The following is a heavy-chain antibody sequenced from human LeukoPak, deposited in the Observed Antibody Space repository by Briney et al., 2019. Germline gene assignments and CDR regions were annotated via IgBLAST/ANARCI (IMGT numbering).Heavy chain of an antibody. CDR3: ARGMDIVVVVAATPFDY. V-gene: IGHV4-39*07. J-gene: IGHJ4*02. CDR2: IYYSGST. D-gene: IGHD2-15*01. Sequence: PGGSLRLSCAASGFTFTNYGMSWIRQPPGKGLEWIGSIYYSGSTYYNPSLKSRVTISVDTSKNQFSLKLSSVTAADTAVYYCARGMDIVVVVAATPFDYWGQGTLVTVSS. CDR1: GFTFTNYG.